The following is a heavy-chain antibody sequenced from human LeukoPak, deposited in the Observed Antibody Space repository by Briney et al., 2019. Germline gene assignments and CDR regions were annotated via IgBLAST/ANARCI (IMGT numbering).Heavy chain of an antibody. CDR2: LIPIFGSA. V-gene: IGHV1-69*05. CDR3: ARGGGPYESTGFFAGPFDY. CDR1: GDTFSTNA. Sequence: ASVKVSGKASGDTFSTNAISWVRQAPGQGLEWMGGLIPIFGSAHYAQKLQGRVTITTDESTSTTYMVLSSLTSDDTAIYYCARGGGPYESTGFFAGPFDYWGQGTLVTVAS. D-gene: IGHD6-19*01. J-gene: IGHJ4*02.